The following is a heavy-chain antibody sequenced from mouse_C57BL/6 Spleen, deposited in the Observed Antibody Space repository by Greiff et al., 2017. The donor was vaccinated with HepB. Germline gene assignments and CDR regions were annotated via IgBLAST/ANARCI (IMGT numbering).Heavy chain of an antibody. V-gene: IGHV7-3*01. CDR3: ARYKPYDGAMDY. D-gene: IGHD2-12*01. CDR1: GFTFTDYY. Sequence: EVQLVESGGGLVQPGGSLSLSCAASGFTFTDYYMSWVRQPPGKALEWLGFIRNKANGYTTESSASVKGRFTISRDNSQSILYLQMNALRAEDSATYYCARYKPYDGAMDYWGQGTSVTVSS. J-gene: IGHJ4*01. CDR2: IRNKANGYTT.